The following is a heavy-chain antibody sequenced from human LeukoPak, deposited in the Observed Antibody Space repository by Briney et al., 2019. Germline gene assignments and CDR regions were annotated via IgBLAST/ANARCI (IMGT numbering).Heavy chain of an antibody. CDR1: GFTVSSNY. Sequence: GGSLRLSCAASGFTVSSNYMSWVRQAPGKGLEWVSVIYSGGSTYYADSVKGRFTISRDKSKDTLYLQMNSLRAEDTAVYYCAREGISSYGDYYFDYWGQGTLVTVSS. CDR3: AREGISSYGDYYFDY. CDR2: IYSGGST. V-gene: IGHV3-53*01. J-gene: IGHJ4*02. D-gene: IGHD4-17*01.